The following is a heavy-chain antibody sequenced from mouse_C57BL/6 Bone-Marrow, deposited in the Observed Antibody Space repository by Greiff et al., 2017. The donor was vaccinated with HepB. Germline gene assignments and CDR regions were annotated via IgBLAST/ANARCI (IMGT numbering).Heavy chain of an antibody. CDR2: IDPENGDT. D-gene: IGHD1-1*01. J-gene: IGHJ1*03. CDR1: GFNIKDDY. CDR3: TTPYYYGSSQGYFDV. V-gene: IGHV14-4*01. Sequence: EVMLVESGAELVRPGASVKLSCTASGFNIKDDYMHWVKQRPELGLEWIGWIDPENGDTEYASKFQGKATITADPSSNTAYLQLSSLTSEDTAVYYCTTPYYYGSSQGYFDVWGTGTTVTVSS.